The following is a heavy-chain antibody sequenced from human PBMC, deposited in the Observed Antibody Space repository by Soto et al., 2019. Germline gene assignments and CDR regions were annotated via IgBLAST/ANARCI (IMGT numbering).Heavy chain of an antibody. J-gene: IGHJ5*02. D-gene: IGHD6-13*01. CDR1: GGSISSSSYY. CDR3: ARSLGEVAAAGNWFDP. V-gene: IGHV4-39*01. CDR2: IYYSGST. Sequence: QLQLQESGPGLVKPSETLSLTCTVSGGSISSSSYYWGWIRQPPGKGLEWIGSIYYSGSTYYNPSLKSRVTISVDTSKNQFSLKLSSVTAADTAVYYCARSLGEVAAAGNWFDPWGQGTLVTVSS.